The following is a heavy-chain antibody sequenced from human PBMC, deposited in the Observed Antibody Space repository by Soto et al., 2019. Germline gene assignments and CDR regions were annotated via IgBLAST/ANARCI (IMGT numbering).Heavy chain of an antibody. V-gene: IGHV1-46*03. CDR2: INPSGGGT. Sequence: ASVKVSCKASGYTFTTYFIHWVRQAPGQGLEWMGTINPSGGGTTYAQKFQGRVTMTRDTSTSTVYMELSSLRSEDTAMYYCARAEQEYSSSWYHYDYYYMDVWGKGTTVTVSS. CDR1: GYTFTTYF. D-gene: IGHD6-13*01. CDR3: ARAEQEYSSSWYHYDYYYMDV. J-gene: IGHJ6*03.